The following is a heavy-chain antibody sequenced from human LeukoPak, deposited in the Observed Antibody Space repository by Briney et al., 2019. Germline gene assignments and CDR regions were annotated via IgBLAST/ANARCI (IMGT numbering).Heavy chain of an antibody. Sequence: GGSLRLSCAAAGFTVSSNYMSWVRQAPGKGLEWVSVIYSGGTTYYADSVKGRFTISRDNSNNTLYLQMNSLRAEDTAVYYCARGPVTMCVTWGQGTMVTVSS. J-gene: IGHJ3*01. D-gene: IGHD4-17*01. CDR3: ARGPVTMCVT. CDR2: IYSGGTT. CDR1: GFTVSSNY. V-gene: IGHV3-53*01.